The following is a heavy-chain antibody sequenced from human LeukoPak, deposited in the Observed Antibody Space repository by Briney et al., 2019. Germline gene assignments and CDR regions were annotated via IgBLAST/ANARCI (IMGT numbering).Heavy chain of an antibody. CDR2: IKIGEGNT. D-gene: IGHD2-15*01. CDR3: SRSYYSSSWYYFDH. CDR1: GYTFSDFG. Sequence: ASMKVSCKTSGYTFSDFGITWVRQAPGQGPEWMGWIKIGEGNTHYGQKFRDRVSMTRDISSNTAFLEMRNLRPDDTAVYFCSRSYYSSSWYYFDHWGQGTLVTVSS. V-gene: IGHV1-18*01. J-gene: IGHJ4*02.